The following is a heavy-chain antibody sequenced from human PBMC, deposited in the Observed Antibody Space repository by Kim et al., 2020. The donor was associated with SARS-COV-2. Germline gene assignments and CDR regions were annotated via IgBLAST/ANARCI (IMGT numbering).Heavy chain of an antibody. Sequence: GGITSYADSVKGRFTISRDNSKNAVCLQRSGPRDGDTAVYYCARSGSPDYWGPGTLVTVSS. J-gene: IGHJ4*02. CDR3: ARSGSPDY. D-gene: IGHD3-3*01. V-gene: IGHV3-23*01. CDR2: GGIT.